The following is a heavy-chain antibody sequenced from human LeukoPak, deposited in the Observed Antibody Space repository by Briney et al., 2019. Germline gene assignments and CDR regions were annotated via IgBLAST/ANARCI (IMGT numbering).Heavy chain of an antibody. CDR3: ARVTDWNDLDY. J-gene: IGHJ4*02. Sequence: SETLSLTCSVSGYSISSGYYWDWIRQPPGKRLEWIGYIYSSGSTNYNPSLKGRVTLSVDASRNQFSLKLRSVTAADTAVYYCARVTDWNDLDYWGQGTLVTVSS. CDR2: IYSSGST. CDR1: GYSISSGYY. V-gene: IGHV4-61*01. D-gene: IGHD1-1*01.